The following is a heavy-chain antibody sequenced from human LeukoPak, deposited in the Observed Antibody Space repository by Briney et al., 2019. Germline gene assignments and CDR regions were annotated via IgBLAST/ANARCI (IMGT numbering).Heavy chain of an antibody. V-gene: IGHV3-23*01. D-gene: IGHD3-16*02. Sequence: GGSLSLSCVVSGFTFSDYAMSWVRQAPGKGLEWVSAISGSGASTIYADSVRGRFTISRDNSKNTLYLQMGSLRAEDTAVYYCAKDQDYDYIWGSSRVWGQGTLVTVSS. CDR2: ISGSGAST. CDR1: GFTFSDYA. J-gene: IGHJ4*02. CDR3: AKDQDYDYIWGSSRV.